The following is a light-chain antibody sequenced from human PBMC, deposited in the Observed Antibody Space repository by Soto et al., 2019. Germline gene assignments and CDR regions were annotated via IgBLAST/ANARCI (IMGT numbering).Light chain of an antibody. CDR1: QSIVRSY. J-gene: IGKJ2*01. CDR2: GAS. V-gene: IGKV3-20*01. Sequence: EIVLTQSPGTLSLSPGERATLSCRASQSIVRSYLAWYQQKPGQAPRLLIYGASSRATGIPDRFSGSGSGTDFTLNISRLEPEDFAVYYCQQYGSSPYTFGQGTKLEIK. CDR3: QQYGSSPYT.